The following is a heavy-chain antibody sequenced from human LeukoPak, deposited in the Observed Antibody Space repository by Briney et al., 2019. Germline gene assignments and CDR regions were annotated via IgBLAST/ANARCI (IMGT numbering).Heavy chain of an antibody. Sequence: GGSLRLSCVASGFSFSGYAIHWVRQAPGKGLEWVAVISYDGSNKFYADSVRGRFTISRDNSKNTLFLQMNSLRPEDAAVYYCARGPDYDILADYFDYWGQGTLVTVSS. CDR3: ARGPDYDILADYFDY. D-gene: IGHD3-9*01. J-gene: IGHJ4*02. CDR2: ISYDGSNK. CDR1: GFSFSGYA. V-gene: IGHV3-30*04.